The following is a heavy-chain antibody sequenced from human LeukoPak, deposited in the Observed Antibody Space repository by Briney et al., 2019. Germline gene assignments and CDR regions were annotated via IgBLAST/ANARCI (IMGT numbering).Heavy chain of an antibody. V-gene: IGHV4-39*07. D-gene: IGHD3-3*01. CDR2: IYYSGST. CDR1: GGSISSSSYY. CDR3: ARSPPSVVEWLLYDY. J-gene: IGHJ4*02. Sequence: PSETLSLTCTVSGGSISSSSYYWGWIRQPPGKGLEWIVSIYYSGSTYYNPSLKSRVTISVDTSKNQFSLKLSSVTAADTAVYYCARSPPSVVEWLLYDYWGQGTLVTVSS.